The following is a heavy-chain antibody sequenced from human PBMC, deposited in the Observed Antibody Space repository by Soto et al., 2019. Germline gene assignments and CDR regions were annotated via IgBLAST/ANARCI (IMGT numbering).Heavy chain of an antibody. V-gene: IGHV6-1*01. D-gene: IGHD3-3*01. CDR2: TYYRSKWYN. J-gene: IGHJ6*02. Sequence: QSPTLSLTCAISGDSVSSNSAAWNWIRQSPSRGLEWLGRTYYRSKWYNDYAVSVKSRITINPNTSKNQFSLQLNSVTPEDTAVYYCARESTYYDFWSGTYGMDVWGQGTTVTVSS. CDR1: GDSVSSNSAA. CDR3: ARESTYYDFWSGTYGMDV.